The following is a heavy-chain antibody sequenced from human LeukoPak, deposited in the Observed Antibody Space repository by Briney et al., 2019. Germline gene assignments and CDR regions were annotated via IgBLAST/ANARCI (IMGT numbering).Heavy chain of an antibody. CDR1: GFTFSSYS. V-gene: IGHV3-48*04. CDR2: ISSSGSTI. J-gene: IGHJ4*02. Sequence: GGSLRLSCAASGFTFSSYSMNWIRQAPGKGLEWVSYISSSGSTIYYADSVKGRFTISRDNAKNSLYLQMNSLRAEDTAVYYCARGRDTAMVSPFDYWGQGTLVTVSS. D-gene: IGHD5-18*01. CDR3: ARGRDTAMVSPFDY.